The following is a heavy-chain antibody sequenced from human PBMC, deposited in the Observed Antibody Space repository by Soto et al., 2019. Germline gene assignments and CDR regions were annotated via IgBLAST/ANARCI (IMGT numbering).Heavy chain of an antibody. D-gene: IGHD6-13*01. CDR2: IDPSDSYT. J-gene: IGHJ5*02. V-gene: IGHV5-10-1*01. Sequence: EVQLVQSGAEVKKPGESLRISCKGSGYSFTSYWINWVRQMPGKGLEWMGRIDPSDSYTNYSPSFQGHVTISADKSISTADPQGSSLKASDTAMYYCARRHSSSSAFDPWGQGTLVTVSS. CDR3: ARRHSSSSAFDP. CDR1: GYSFTSYW.